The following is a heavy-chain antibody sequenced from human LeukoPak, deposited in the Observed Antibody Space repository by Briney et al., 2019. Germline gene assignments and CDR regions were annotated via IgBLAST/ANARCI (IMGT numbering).Heavy chain of an antibody. V-gene: IGHV4-34*01. J-gene: IGHJ3*02. CDR3: ARDLGGDYDDAFDI. CDR2: INHSGST. CDR1: GGSFSGYY. D-gene: IGHD4-17*01. Sequence: SETLSLTCAVYGGSFSGYYWSWIRQPPGKGLEWIGEINHSGSTNYNPSLKSRVTISVGTSKNQFSLKLSSVTAADTAVYYCARDLGGDYDDAFDIWGQGTMVTVSS.